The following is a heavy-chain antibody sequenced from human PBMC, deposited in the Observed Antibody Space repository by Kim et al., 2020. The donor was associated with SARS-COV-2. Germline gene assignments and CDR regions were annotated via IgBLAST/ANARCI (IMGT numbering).Heavy chain of an antibody. CDR1: GFTFSSYG. J-gene: IGHJ4*02. CDR2: ISYDGSNK. Sequence: GGSLRLSCAASGFTFSSYGMHWVRQAPGKGLEWVAVISYDGSNKYYADSVKGRFTISRDNSKNTLYLQMNSLRAEDTAVYYCARDARAGSQRSGGPDYTSVLDYWGQGTLVTVSS. D-gene: IGHD4-4*01. CDR3: ARDARAGSQRSGGPDYTSVLDY. V-gene: IGHV3-33*05.